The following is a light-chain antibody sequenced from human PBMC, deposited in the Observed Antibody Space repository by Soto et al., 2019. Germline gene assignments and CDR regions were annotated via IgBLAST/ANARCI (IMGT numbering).Light chain of an antibody. CDR1: QTVSSTY. CDR3: QQYSSSPYT. Sequence: DIVLTQSPGTLSLSPGERASLSCRASQTVSSTYIAWYQQKPGQSPRLVMYDASNRAAAIPDRFSGSGYGTDFTLTISRLEPEDVAVYDCQQYSSSPYTFGQGTKLEIK. V-gene: IGKV3-20*01. J-gene: IGKJ2*01. CDR2: DAS.